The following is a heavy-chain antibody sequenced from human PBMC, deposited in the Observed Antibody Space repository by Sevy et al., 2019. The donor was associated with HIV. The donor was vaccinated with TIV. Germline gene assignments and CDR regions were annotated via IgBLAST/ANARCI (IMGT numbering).Heavy chain of an antibody. J-gene: IGHJ4*02. Sequence: SETLSLTCTVSGGSISSLYWYWIRQPPGNGLEWIANIYYNGHINYNPSLKSRVTLSLDTSKNQFSLRLSSVTAADTAMYYCAGENAWGRGYSWGQGTLVTVSS. V-gene: IGHV4-59*08. CDR2: IYYNGHI. CDR3: AGENAWGRGYS. CDR1: GGSISSLY. D-gene: IGHD1-26*01.